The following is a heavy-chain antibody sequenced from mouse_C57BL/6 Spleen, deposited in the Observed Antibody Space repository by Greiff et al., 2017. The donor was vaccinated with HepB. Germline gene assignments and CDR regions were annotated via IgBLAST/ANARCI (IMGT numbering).Heavy chain of an antibody. CDR3: IYYSWFAY. Sequence: DVHLVESGGGLVQPGGSMKLSCVASGFTFSNYWMNWVRQSPEKGLEWVAQIRLKSDNYATHYAESVKGRFTISRDDSKSSVYLQMNNLRAEDTGIYYCIYYSWFAYWGQGTLVTVSA. CDR2: IRLKSDNYAT. D-gene: IGHD2-1*01. V-gene: IGHV6-3*01. CDR1: GFTFSNYW. J-gene: IGHJ3*01.